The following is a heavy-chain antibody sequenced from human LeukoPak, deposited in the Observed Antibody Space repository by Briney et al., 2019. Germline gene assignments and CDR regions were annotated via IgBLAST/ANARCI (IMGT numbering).Heavy chain of an antibody. V-gene: IGHV3-7*01. D-gene: IGHD3-22*01. CDR2: IKTDGSEK. CDR1: GFTFSNYW. J-gene: IGHJ1*01. CDR3: ATYSSLNRREFQY. Sequence: GGSPRLSCEGSGFTFSNYWMGWVRDAPGKGLQWVANIKTDGSEKYYVDSVKGRFTISRDNAKNSLYLQMNSLRAEDTAVYYCATYSSLNRREFQYWGQGTLLTVSS.